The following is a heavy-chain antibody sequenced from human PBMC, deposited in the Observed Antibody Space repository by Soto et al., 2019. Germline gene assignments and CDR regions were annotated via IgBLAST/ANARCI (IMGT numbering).Heavy chain of an antibody. CDR1: GYTFTGYY. J-gene: IGHJ4*02. CDR2: INPNSGGT. CDR3: ARDPESRSHYGSGSPLGY. D-gene: IGHD3-10*01. Sequence: PSVKVSCKASGYTFTGYYMHWVRQAPGQGLEWMGWINPNSGGTNYAQKFQGRVTMTRDTSISTAYMELSRLRSDDTAVYYCARDPESRSHYGSGSPLGYWGQGTLVTVSS. V-gene: IGHV1-2*02.